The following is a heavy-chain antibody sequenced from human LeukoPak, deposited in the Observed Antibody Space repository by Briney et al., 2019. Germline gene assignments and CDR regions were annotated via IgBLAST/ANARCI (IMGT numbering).Heavy chain of an antibody. J-gene: IGHJ3*02. CDR3: ASPKDPGSYAFDI. V-gene: IGHV4-4*07. CDR2: IYTSGST. Sequence: SETLSLTRTVSGGAINSYFWSWIRQPAGKGLEWIGRIYTSGSTNYNPSLKSRVTMSVDTSTNQFSLKLSSVTAADTAVYYCASPKDPGSYAFDIWGQGTMVTVSS. D-gene: IGHD3-10*01. CDR1: GGAINSYF.